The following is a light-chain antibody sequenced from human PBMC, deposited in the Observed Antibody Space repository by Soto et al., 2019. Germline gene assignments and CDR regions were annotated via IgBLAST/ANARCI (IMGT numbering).Light chain of an antibody. J-gene: IGLJ2*01. Sequence: QLVLTQPPSASGSPGQSVTISCSGTSSDIGDYDYVSWYQQHPGKVPKLIISGVNMRPSGVPDRFSASKSGNTASLTVSGLQAEDEAHYYCTSYSGTNKLLFGGGTQLTVL. CDR1: SSDIGDYDY. CDR3: TSYSGTNKLL. CDR2: GVN. V-gene: IGLV2-8*01.